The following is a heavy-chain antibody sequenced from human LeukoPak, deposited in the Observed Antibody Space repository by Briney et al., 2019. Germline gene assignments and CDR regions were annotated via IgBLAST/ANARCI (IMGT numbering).Heavy chain of an antibody. CDR1: GFTFSSYW. D-gene: IGHD6-13*01. V-gene: IGHV3-49*04. Sequence: GSLRLSCAASGFTFSSYWMSWVRQAPGKGLEWVGFIRSKAYGGTTEYAASVKGRFTISRDDSKGIASLQMNSLKTEDTAVYYCTRVLAEAGRWFDPWGQGTLVTVSS. CDR2: IRSKAYGGTT. CDR3: TRVLAEAGRWFDP. J-gene: IGHJ5*02.